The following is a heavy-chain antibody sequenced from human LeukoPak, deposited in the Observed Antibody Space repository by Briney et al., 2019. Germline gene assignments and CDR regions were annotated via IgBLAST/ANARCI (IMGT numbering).Heavy chain of an antibody. V-gene: IGHV3-23*01. D-gene: IGHD2-2*01. CDR1: GFTFSSYA. Sequence: PGGSLRLSCAASGFTFSSYAMSWVRQAPGKGLEWVSAISGSGGSTYYADSVKGRFTISRDNSKNTLYLQMNSLRAEDTAVYYCARDESQIVVVPAADGYGMDVWGQGTTVTVSS. CDR3: ARDESQIVVVPAADGYGMDV. CDR2: ISGSGGST. J-gene: IGHJ6*02.